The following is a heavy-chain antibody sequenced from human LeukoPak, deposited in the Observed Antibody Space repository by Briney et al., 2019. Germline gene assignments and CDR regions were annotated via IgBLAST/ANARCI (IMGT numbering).Heavy chain of an antibody. CDR3: ARAYSSSWYDVDY. V-gene: IGHV3-66*01. CDR1: GFTFSSCS. D-gene: IGHD6-13*01. J-gene: IGHJ4*02. CDR2: IYSGGST. Sequence: GGSLRLSCAASGFTFSSCSTMWVRQAPGKGLEWVSVIYSGGSTYYADSVKGRFTISRDNSKNTLYLQMNSLRAEDTAVYYCARAYSSSWYDVDYWGQGTLVTVSS.